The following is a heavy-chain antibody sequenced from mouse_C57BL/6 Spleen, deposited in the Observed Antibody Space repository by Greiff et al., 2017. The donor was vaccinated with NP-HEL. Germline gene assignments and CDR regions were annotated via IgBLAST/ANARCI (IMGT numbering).Heavy chain of an antibody. CDR3: ARSYGYDDYYAMDY. D-gene: IGHD2-2*01. Sequence: VHVKQSGPELVKPGASVKISCKASGYSFTGYYMHWVKQSHGNILDWIGYIYPYNGVSSYNQKFKGKATLTVDKSSSTAYMELRSLTSEDSAVYYCARSYGYDDYYAMDYWGQGTSVTVSS. V-gene: IGHV1-31*01. CDR2: IYPYNGVS. CDR1: GYSFTGYY. J-gene: IGHJ4*01.